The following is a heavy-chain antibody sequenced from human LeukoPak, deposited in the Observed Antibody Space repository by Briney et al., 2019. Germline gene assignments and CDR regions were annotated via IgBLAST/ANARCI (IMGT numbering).Heavy chain of an antibody. Sequence: GGSLRLSCAASGFTFSSYAMRWVRQAPGKGLEWVAVISSDGSNEYYADSVKGRFTISRDNSKNTLYLQMNSLRAADTAVYYCARDHRDFWSGYNYYYYYYMDVWGKGTTVTVSS. CDR1: GFTFSSYA. J-gene: IGHJ6*03. CDR3: ARDHRDFWSGYNYYYYYYMDV. V-gene: IGHV3-30-3*01. CDR2: ISSDGSNE. D-gene: IGHD3-3*01.